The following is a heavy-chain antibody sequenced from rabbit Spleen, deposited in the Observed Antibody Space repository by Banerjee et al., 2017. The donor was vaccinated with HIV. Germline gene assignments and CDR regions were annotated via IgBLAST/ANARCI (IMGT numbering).Heavy chain of an antibody. J-gene: IGHJ4*01. Sequence: QEQLVESGGGLVQPGGSLKLSCKASGFDFSRYGVSWVRQAPGKGLEWIGCIDPVFGITYYASWVNGRFSISRENAQNTVFLQMTSLTAADTATYFCARDGAGGSYFALWGQGTLVTVS. CDR3: ARDGAGGSYFAL. D-gene: IGHD8-1*01. CDR1: GFDFSRYG. V-gene: IGHV1S47*01. CDR2: IDPVFGIT.